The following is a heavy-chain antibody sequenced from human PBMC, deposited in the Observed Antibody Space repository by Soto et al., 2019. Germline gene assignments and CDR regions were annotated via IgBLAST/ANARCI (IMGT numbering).Heavy chain of an antibody. Sequence: PGGSLRLSCAASGFTFSTYGMHWVRQAPGKGLDWVAVIWYDGSKKYYADSVKGRFTISRDNSKNTLSLQMNGLRAEDTAVYYCARENHLGEGYYGMDVWGQGTTVTVSS. V-gene: IGHV3-33*01. D-gene: IGHD3-16*01. CDR2: IWYDGSKK. CDR1: GFTFSTYG. CDR3: ARENHLGEGYYGMDV. J-gene: IGHJ6*02.